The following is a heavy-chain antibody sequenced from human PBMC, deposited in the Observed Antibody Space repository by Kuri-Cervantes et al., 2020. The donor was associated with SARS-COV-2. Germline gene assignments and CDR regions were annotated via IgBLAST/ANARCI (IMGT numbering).Heavy chain of an antibody. CDR1: GFTFSSYA. CDR2: ISGSGGST. J-gene: IGHJ6*02. Sequence: GGSLRLSCAASGFTFSSYAMSWVRQAPGKGLEWVSAISGSGGSTYYADSVKGRFTTSRDNSKNTLYLQMNSLRAEDTAVYYCARLQTVMVTYYYYGMDVWGQGTTVTVSS. CDR3: ARLQTVMVTYYYYGMDV. D-gene: IGHD5-18*01. V-gene: IGHV3-23*01.